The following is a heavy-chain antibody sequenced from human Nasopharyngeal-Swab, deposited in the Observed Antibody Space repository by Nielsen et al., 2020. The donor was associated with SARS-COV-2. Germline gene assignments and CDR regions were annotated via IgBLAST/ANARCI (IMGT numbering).Heavy chain of an antibody. V-gene: IGHV4-4*07. CDR2: IYMSGIT. Sequence: ESLKISCTVSGGSISSYYWTWIRQPAGKGLEWIGRIYMSGITNYNPSLKSRVTMSVDTSKKQISLKLSSVTAADTAVYYCARDSSDSSGYYLRETYYYGMDVWGQGTTVTVSS. D-gene: IGHD3-22*01. J-gene: IGHJ6*02. CDR1: GGSISSYY. CDR3: ARDSSDSSGYYLRETYYYGMDV.